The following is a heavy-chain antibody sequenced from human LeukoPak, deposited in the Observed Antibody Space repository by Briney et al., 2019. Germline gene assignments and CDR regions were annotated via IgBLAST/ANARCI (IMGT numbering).Heavy chain of an antibody. CDR3: ARDGRVGATRLNI. CDR1: GLTVSSNY. CDR2: IYSDDST. D-gene: IGHD1-26*01. V-gene: IGHV3-66*02. Sequence: GGSLRLSCAASGLTVSSNYMSWVRQAPGKGLEWVSVIYSDDSTYYPDSVRGRFTISRDNSKNTLYLQMNSLRAEDTAVYYCARDGRVGATRLNIWGQGTMVTVSS. J-gene: IGHJ3*02.